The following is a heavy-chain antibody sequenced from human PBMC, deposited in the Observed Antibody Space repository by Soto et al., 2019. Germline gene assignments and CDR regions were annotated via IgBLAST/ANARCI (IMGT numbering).Heavy chain of an antibody. CDR1: GFPFDDFA. V-gene: IGHV3-21*01. CDR2: ISSRSDI. J-gene: IGHJ6*02. Sequence: GGSLRLSCTGSGFPFDDFAINWVRQAPGKGLEWVSSISSRSDIYYADSVKGRFTISRDNAKNSVSLQMNSLRAEDTAVYYCAREYTAWPLAYGLDVWGQGTTVTVS. D-gene: IGHD2-2*02. CDR3: AREYTAWPLAYGLDV.